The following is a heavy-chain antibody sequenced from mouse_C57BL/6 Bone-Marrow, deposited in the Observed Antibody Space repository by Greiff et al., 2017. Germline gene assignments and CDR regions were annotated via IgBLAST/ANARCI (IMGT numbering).Heavy chain of an antibody. Sequence: VKLQQSGAELVKPGASVKISCKASGYAFSSYWMNWVKQRPGKGLEWIGQIYPGDGDTNYNGKFKGKATLTADKSSSTAYMQLSSLTSEDSAVYFCARDHYYGSSYAMDYWGQGTSVTVSS. CDR1: GYAFSSYW. CDR2: IYPGDGDT. CDR3: ARDHYYGSSYAMDY. V-gene: IGHV1-80*01. J-gene: IGHJ4*01. D-gene: IGHD1-1*01.